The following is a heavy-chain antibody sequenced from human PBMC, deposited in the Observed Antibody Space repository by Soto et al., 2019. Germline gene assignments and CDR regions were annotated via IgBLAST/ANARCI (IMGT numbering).Heavy chain of an antibody. V-gene: IGHV1-18*04. CDR2: ISAYNGNT. CDR3: ASSDRGPSNWFDP. D-gene: IGHD3-10*01. Sequence: WASVKVSCKASGYTFTSYGISWVRQAPGQGLEWMGWISAYNGNTNYAQKLQGRVTMTTDTSTSTAYMELRSLRSDDTAVYYCASSDRGPSNWFDPWGQGTLVTVSS. CDR1: GYTFTSYG. J-gene: IGHJ5*02.